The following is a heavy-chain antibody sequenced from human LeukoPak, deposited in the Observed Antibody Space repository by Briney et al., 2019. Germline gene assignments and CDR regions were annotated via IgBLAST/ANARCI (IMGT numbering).Heavy chain of an antibody. J-gene: IGHJ4*02. CDR2: IKQDGSEK. CDR1: GSTFSNYW. CDR3: ARDGDGYKSIPFDY. Sequence: GGSLRLSCAASGSTFSNYWMSWVRQPPGKGLEWVANIKQDGSEKYYVDSVKGRFTISRDNAKNSLNLQMNNLSIEDTAVYYCARDGDGYKSIPFDYWGQGALVTVSS. D-gene: IGHD5-24*01. V-gene: IGHV3-7*01.